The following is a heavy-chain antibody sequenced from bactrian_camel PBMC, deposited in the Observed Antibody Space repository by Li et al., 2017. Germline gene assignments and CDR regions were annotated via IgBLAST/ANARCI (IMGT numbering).Heavy chain of an antibody. J-gene: IGHJ6*01. D-gene: IGHD6*01. CDR2: IYSDGATT. CDR1: GFTFSRDH. V-gene: IGHV3S1*01. CDR3: AKGWGGSWPKGADFGH. Sequence: HVQLVESGGGLVQPGGSLTLSCATSGFTFSRDHMNWVRKAPGKGLEWVSGIYSDGATTYYADSVKGRFAISRDNAKNTLYLQLNSLKTEDTAMYYCAKGWGGSWPKGADFGHWGQGTQVTVS.